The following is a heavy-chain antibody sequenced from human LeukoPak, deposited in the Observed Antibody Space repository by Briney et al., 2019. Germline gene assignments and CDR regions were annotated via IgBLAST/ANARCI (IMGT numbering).Heavy chain of an antibody. V-gene: IGHV4-61*02. D-gene: IGHD2-8*01. CDR3: ARPHSGTVNASTYGVIDY. J-gene: IGHJ4*02. CDR2: IYTSGST. Sequence: SETLSLTCTVSGGSISSGSYYWSWIRQPAGKGLEWIGRIYTSGSTNYNPSLKSRVSISVDMSKNHFSLKLSSVTAADTAMYYCARPHSGTVNASTYGVIDYWGQGTLVTVSS. CDR1: GGSISSGSYY.